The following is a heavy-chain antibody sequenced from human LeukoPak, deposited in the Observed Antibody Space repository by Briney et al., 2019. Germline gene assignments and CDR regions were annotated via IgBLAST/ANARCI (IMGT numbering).Heavy chain of an antibody. V-gene: IGHV4-61*02. J-gene: IGHJ6*03. Sequence: SQTLSLTCTVSGGSISSGSYYWSWIRQPAGKGLEWIGRIYTSGSTNYNPSLKSRVTMSVDTSKNQFSLKLSSVTAADTAVYYCARGVVVVAAMEDYYYYYYMDVWGKGTTVTVSS. CDR1: GGSISSGSYY. CDR2: IYTSGST. D-gene: IGHD2-15*01. CDR3: ARGVVVVAAMEDYYYYYYMDV.